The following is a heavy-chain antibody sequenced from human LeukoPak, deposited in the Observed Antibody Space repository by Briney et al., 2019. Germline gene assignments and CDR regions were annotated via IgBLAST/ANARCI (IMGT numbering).Heavy chain of an antibody. J-gene: IGHJ4*02. Sequence: GGSLRLSCAASGFTFSSYSMNWVRQAPGKGLEWVSSISSSSSYIYYADSVKGRFTISRDNSKNTLYLQMNSLRAEDTAVYYCASPLYSSGWFDYWGQGTLVTVSS. V-gene: IGHV3-21*01. CDR2: ISSSSSYI. D-gene: IGHD6-19*01. CDR1: GFTFSSYS. CDR3: ASPLYSSGWFDY.